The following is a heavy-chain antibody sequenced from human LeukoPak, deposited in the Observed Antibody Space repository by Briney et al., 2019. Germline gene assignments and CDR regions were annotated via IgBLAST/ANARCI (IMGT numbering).Heavy chain of an antibody. D-gene: IGHD3-16*02. CDR2: IYYSGST. CDR3: ARGGESLRLGELSPFAAFDI. CDR1: GGSISSGGYY. J-gene: IGHJ3*02. V-gene: IGHV4-31*03. Sequence: KASQTLSLTCTVSGGSISSGGYYWSWIRQHPGKGLEWIGYIYYSGSTYYNPSLKSRVTISVDTSKNQFPLKLSSVTAADTAVYYCARGGESLRLGELSPFAAFDIWGQGTMVTVSS.